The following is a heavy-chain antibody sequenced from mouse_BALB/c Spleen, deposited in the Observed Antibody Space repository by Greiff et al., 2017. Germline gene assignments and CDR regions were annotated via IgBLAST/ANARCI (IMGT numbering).Heavy chain of an antibody. CDR3: VRRYGNYGDY. J-gene: IGHJ4*01. CDR2: IRSKSNNYAT. Sequence: EVQRVESGGGLVQPKGSLKLSCAASGFTFNTYAMNWVRQAPGKGLEWVARIRSKSNNYATYYADSVKDRFTISRDDSQSMLYLQMNNLKTEDTAMYYCVRRYGNYGDYWGQGTSVTVSS. V-gene: IGHV10-1*02. D-gene: IGHD2-1*01. CDR1: GFTFNTYA.